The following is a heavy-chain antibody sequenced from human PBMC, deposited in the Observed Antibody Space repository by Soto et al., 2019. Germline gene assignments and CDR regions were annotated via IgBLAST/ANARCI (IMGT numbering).Heavy chain of an antibody. D-gene: IGHD2-8*01. V-gene: IGHV3-23*01. CDR1: GFTFSDNA. CDR2: ISDDGDST. Sequence: GGSLRLSCGASGFTFSDNAMTWVRQAPGKGLEWVSSISDDGDSTYYADSVKGRFAVSRDNSKNTLFLHMNSLGAEDTAVYYCAKAPNGVCSPWGQGTLVTVSS. J-gene: IGHJ5*02. CDR3: AKAPNGVCSP.